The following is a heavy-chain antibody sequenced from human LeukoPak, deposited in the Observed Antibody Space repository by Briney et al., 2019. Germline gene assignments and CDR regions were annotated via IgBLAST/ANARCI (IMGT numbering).Heavy chain of an antibody. CDR2: ISYDGSNK. V-gene: IGHV3-30*18. Sequence: GGSLRLSCAASGFTFSSYCMHWVRQAPGKGLEWVAVISYDGSNKYYADSVKGRFTISRDNSKNTLYLQMNSLRAEDTAVYYCAKGDSSGYYDDAFDIWGQGTMVTVSS. D-gene: IGHD3-22*01. CDR3: AKGDSSGYYDDAFDI. J-gene: IGHJ3*02. CDR1: GFTFSSYC.